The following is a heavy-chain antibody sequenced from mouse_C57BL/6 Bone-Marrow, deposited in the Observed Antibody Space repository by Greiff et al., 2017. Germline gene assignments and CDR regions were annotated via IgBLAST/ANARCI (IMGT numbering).Heavy chain of an antibody. J-gene: IGHJ3*01. CDR2: IHPNSGST. CDR3: ARNGYYGSSGGFAY. D-gene: IGHD1-1*01. V-gene: IGHV1-64*01. Sequence: VQLQQPGAELVKPGASVKLSCKASGYTFTSYWMHWVKQRPGQGLEWIGMIHPNSGSTNYNEKFKSKATLTVDKSSSTAYMQLSSLTSEDSAVYYGARNGYYGSSGGFAYWGQGTLVTVSA. CDR1: GYTFTSYW.